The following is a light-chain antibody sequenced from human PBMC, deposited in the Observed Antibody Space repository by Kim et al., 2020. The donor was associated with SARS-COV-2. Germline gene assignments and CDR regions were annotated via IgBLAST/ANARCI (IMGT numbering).Light chain of an antibody. V-gene: IGKV1-5*03. CDR2: KAS. CDR1: QSIITW. Sequence: ASVGDIVTITCRASQSIITWLAWYQQKPGKAPNLLISKASSLESGVPSRFSGSGSGTEFSLTISSLQPDDFATYYCQQYETVSRSFGQGTKVDIK. CDR3: QQYETVSRS. J-gene: IGKJ1*01.